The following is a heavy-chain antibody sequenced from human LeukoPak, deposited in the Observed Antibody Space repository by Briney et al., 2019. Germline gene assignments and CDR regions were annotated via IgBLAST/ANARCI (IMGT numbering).Heavy chain of an antibody. J-gene: IGHJ5*02. Sequence: GASVKVSCKVSGYTLTELPIHWVRQAPGQGLEWMGWISAYNGNTNYAQKLQGRVTMTTDTSTSTAYMELRSLRSDDTAVYYCARDRYCSGGSCYYGWFDPWGQGTLVTVSS. CDR1: GYTLTELP. V-gene: IGHV1-18*01. D-gene: IGHD2-15*01. CDR3: ARDRYCSGGSCYYGWFDP. CDR2: ISAYNGNT.